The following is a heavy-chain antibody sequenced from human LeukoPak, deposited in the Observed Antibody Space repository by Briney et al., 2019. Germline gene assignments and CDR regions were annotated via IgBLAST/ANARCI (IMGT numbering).Heavy chain of an antibody. CDR2: IKEDGSEK. D-gene: IGHD3-16*02. J-gene: IGHJ4*02. CDR3: ARDGDDYVWGSYRRGYYFDY. Sequence: GGSLRLSCAASGLTFSTYWMSWVRQAPGKGLEWVANIKEDGSEKYYVDSVKGRFTISRDNAKNSLYLQVNSLRAEDTAVYYCARDGDDYVWGSYRRGYYFDYWGQGTLVTVSS. V-gene: IGHV3-7*01. CDR1: GLTFSTYW.